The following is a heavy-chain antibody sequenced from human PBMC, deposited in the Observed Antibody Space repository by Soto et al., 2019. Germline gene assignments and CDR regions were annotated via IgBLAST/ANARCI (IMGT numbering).Heavy chain of an antibody. V-gene: IGHV1-18*01. CDR3: ARGRYGDY. J-gene: IGHJ4*02. CDR2: NSAHNGNT. Sequence: QFNLVQSGAEVKKPGASVKVSCKGSGYAFTTYGITWVRQAPGQGLEWLGWNSAHNGNTNYAQKLQGRVTVTRDTSTSTAYVELRSLGSDDTAVYYCARGRYGDYWGQGALVTVSS. D-gene: IGHD1-1*01. CDR1: GYAFTTYG.